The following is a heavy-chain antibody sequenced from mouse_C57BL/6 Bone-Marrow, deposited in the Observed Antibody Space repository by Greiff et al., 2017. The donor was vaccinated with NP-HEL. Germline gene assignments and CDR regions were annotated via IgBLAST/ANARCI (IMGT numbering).Heavy chain of an antibody. J-gene: IGHJ4*01. D-gene: IGHD1-1*01. CDR2: IWWDDDK. CDR3: ALLLPHYYARDY. Sequence: QVTLKESGPGILQPSQTLSLTCSFSGFSLSTFGMGVGWIRQPSGQGLEWLAHIWWDDDKYYNPALKRRLTISKDTSKNQVFLTIANVDTADTATYYCALLLPHYYARDYWGQGTSVTVSS. CDR1: GFSLSTFGMG. V-gene: IGHV8-8*01.